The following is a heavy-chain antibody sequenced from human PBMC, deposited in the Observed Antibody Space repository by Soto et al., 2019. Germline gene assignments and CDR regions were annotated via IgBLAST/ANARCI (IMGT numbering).Heavy chain of an antibody. CDR1: GGSISSYY. Sequence: PSETLSLTCTVSGGSISSYYWSWIRQPPGKGLEWIGYIYYSGSTNYNPSLKSRVTISVDTSKNQFSLKLSSVTAADTAVYYCASYYYDSSGYYTEDYWGQGTLVTVSS. V-gene: IGHV4-59*01. CDR2: IYYSGST. CDR3: ASYYYDSSGYYTEDY. J-gene: IGHJ4*02. D-gene: IGHD3-22*01.